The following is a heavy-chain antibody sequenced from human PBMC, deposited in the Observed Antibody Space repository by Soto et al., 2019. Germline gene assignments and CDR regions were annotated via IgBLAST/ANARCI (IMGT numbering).Heavy chain of an antibody. J-gene: IGHJ3*02. CDR1: GFTFSSYA. Sequence: PGGSLRLSCAASGFTFSSYAMSWVRQAPGKGLEWVSAISGSGGSTYYADSVKGRFTISRDNSKNTLYLQMNSLRAEDTAVYYCAKDQDIVLMVYATGDAFDIWGQGTMVTVSS. CDR2: ISGSGGST. CDR3: AKDQDIVLMVYATGDAFDI. D-gene: IGHD2-8*01. V-gene: IGHV3-23*01.